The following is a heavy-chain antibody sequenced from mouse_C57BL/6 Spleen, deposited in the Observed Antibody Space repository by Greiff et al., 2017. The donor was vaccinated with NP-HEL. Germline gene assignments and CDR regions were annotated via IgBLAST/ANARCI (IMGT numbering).Heavy chain of an antibody. CDR1: SFSLTSYG. J-gene: IGHJ1*03. D-gene: IGHD1-1*01. V-gene: IGHV2-2*01. CDR2: IWSGGST. Sequence: QVQLQQSGPGLVQPSQSLSITCTVSSFSLTSYGVHWVRQSPGKGLEWLGVIWSGGSTDYNAAFISRLRISKDNSKSQVFFKMNSLQADDTAIYYCARNPIYYYGSSYWYFDVWGTGTTVTVSS. CDR3: ARNPIYYYGSSYWYFDV.